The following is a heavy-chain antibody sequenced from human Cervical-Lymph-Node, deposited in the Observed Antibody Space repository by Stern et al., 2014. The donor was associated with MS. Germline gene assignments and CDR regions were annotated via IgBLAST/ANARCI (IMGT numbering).Heavy chain of an antibody. CDR1: GFSFSTYS. D-gene: IGHD1-14*01. CDR3: ARDLNGAPHRTDLDY. J-gene: IGHJ4*02. Sequence: EVQLVESGGGLVKPGGSLRLSCAASGFSFSTYSMNWVRQAPGKGLAWVSSISSGGSYTYYADSVKGRFTTSRDNAKNSLYLQMNSLRAEDTAVYYCARDLNGAPHRTDLDYWGQGTLVTVSS. V-gene: IGHV3-21*01. CDR2: ISSGGSYT.